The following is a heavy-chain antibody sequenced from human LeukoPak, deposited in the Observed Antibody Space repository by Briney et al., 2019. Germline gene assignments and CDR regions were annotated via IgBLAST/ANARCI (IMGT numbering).Heavy chain of an antibody. V-gene: IGHV1-18*01. D-gene: IGHD2-2*01. Sequence: GASVKVFCKASGYTFTSYGISWVRQAPGQGLEWMGWISAYNGNTNYAQKLQGRVTMTRDTSISTAYMELSRLRSDDTAVYYCAKVSCSSTSCYYDYWGQGTLVTVSS. CDR3: AKVSCSSTSCYYDY. CDR2: ISAYNGNT. J-gene: IGHJ4*02. CDR1: GYTFTSYG.